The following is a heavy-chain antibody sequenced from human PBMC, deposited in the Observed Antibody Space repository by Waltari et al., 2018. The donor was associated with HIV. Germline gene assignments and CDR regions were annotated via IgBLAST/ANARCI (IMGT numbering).Heavy chain of an antibody. Sequence: QITLKESGPTLVKPTQTLTLTCTFSGFSLSPSGVGVGWIRQPPGKALEWLALIYWDDDKRYSPSLKSRLTITKDTSKNQVVLTMTNMDPVDTATYYCAHRLVAFGGVIAPNDAFDIWGQGTMVTVSS. CDR1: GFSLSPSGVG. J-gene: IGHJ3*02. CDR3: AHRLVAFGGVIAPNDAFDI. V-gene: IGHV2-5*02. D-gene: IGHD3-16*02. CDR2: IYWDDDK.